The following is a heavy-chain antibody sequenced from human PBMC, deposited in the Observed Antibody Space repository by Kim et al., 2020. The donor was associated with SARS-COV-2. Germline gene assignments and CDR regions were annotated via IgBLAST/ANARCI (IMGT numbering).Heavy chain of an antibody. CDR1: GYSFTSYW. Sequence: GESLKISCKGSGYSFTSYWIGWVRQMPGKGLEWMGIIYPGDSDTRYSPSFQGQVTISADKSISTAYLQWSSLKASDTAMYYCASSGLRGYSGYDWVVTAVFDYWGQGTLVTVSS. D-gene: IGHD5-12*01. J-gene: IGHJ4*02. V-gene: IGHV5-51*01. CDR2: IYPGDSDT. CDR3: ASSGLRGYSGYDWVVTAVFDY.